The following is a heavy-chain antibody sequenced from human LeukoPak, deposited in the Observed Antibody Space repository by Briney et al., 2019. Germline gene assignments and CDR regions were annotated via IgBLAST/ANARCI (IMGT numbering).Heavy chain of an antibody. CDR1: GYSISSSNW. Sequence: SETLSLTCAVSGYSISSSNWWGWIRQSPGKGLEWIGYIYYSGSTYYNPSLKSRVTMSVDTSKNQFSLKLNSVTAVDTAVYYCARILSSGWTGGAFDIWGQGQWSSSLQ. CDR2: IYYSGST. J-gene: IGHJ3*02. D-gene: IGHD6-19*01. V-gene: IGHV4-28*01. CDR3: ARILSSGWTGGAFDI.